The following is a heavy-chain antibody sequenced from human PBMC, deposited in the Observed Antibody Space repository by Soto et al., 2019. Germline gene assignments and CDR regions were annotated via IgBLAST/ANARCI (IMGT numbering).Heavy chain of an antibody. CDR3: ARGAIVAASNVFDI. Sequence: SETLSLTCAVSGASISTTYWWSWVRQPPGKGLEWIGEVYHSGSTTSYNPSLKSRVTISADKSENQFSLKLTSVTAADTAVYYCARGAIVAASNVFDIWGQGTMVT. J-gene: IGHJ3*02. CDR2: VYHSGSTT. CDR1: GASISTTYW. D-gene: IGHD6-13*01. V-gene: IGHV4-4*02.